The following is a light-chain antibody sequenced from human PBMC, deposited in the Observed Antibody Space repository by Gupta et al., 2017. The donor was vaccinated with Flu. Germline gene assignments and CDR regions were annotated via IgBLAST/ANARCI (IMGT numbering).Light chain of an antibody. CDR3: QQYNSYSPRT. CDR1: QSISSW. J-gene: IGKJ1*01. CDR2: KAS. V-gene: IGKV1-5*03. Sequence: DRVTITCRASQSISSWLAWYQQKPGKAPKLLIYKASSLESGVPSRFSGSGSGTEFILTISSLQPDDFATYYCQQYNSYSPRTFGQGTKVEIK.